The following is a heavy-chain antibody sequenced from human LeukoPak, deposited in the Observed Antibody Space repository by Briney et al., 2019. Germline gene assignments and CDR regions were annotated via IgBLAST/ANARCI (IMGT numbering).Heavy chain of an antibody. J-gene: IGHJ6*03. CDR2: IKQDGSEK. CDR1: GFTFSSYS. D-gene: IGHD3-10*01. V-gene: IGHV3-7*01. Sequence: GGSLRLSCAASGFTFSSYSINWVRQAPGKGLEWVANIKQDGSEKYYVDSVKGRFTISRDNAKNSLYLQMNSLRAEDTAVYYCARNGTYYYGSGPRTYYYYMDVWGKGTTVTVSS. CDR3: ARNGTYYYGSGPRTYYYYMDV.